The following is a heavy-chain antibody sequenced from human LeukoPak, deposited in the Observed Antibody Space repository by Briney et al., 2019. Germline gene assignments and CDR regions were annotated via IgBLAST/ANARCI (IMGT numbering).Heavy chain of an antibody. CDR1: GFTFSIYG. CDR2: ILYDGSDK. CDR3: AKDRGSNNFWTGGIAQ. D-gene: IGHD3/OR15-3a*01. Sequence: GRSLRLSCVASGFTFSIYGMHWVRQAPGRGLECLAVILYDGSDKYYADSVKGRFTISRDNSKNTVYLQMNSLRAEDTAVYYCAKDRGSNNFWTGGIAQWGQGTLVTVSS. V-gene: IGHV3-33*06. J-gene: IGHJ4*02.